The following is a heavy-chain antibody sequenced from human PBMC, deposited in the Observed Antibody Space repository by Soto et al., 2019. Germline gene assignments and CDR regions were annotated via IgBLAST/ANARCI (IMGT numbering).Heavy chain of an antibody. J-gene: IGHJ4*02. CDR1: GDSITTNVDY. V-gene: IGHV4-39*01. Sequence: SETLSLTCSVSGDSITTNVDYWGWIRQPPGKGLQWIGNVYSTGSTFSHPSLTSRVFISVDTSKNKFSLRLTSVTAADTAVYYCARSHYTYGLLIDYWGPGIMVNVSS. CDR2: VYSTGST. CDR3: ARSHYTYGLLIDY. D-gene: IGHD2-8*01.